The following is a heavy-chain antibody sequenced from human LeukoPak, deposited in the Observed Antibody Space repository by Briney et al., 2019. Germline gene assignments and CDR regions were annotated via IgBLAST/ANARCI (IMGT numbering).Heavy chain of an antibody. CDR1: GFTFSNSG. J-gene: IGHJ4*02. D-gene: IGHD6-13*01. Sequence: PGGSLRLSCAASGFTFSNSGMSWVRQAPGKGLEWVANINQDGSEKNCVDSVKGRFTFSRDNSKNTLYLQMNSLRAEDTAVYYCARASSWYRFDYWGQGTLVTVSS. CDR3: ARASSWYRFDY. V-gene: IGHV3-7*02. CDR2: INQDGSEK.